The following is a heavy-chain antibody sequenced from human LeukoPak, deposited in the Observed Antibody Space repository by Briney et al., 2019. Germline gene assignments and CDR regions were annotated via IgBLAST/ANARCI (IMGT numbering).Heavy chain of an antibody. CDR2: IYYSGST. J-gene: IGHJ3*02. Sequence: PSETLPLTCTVSGGSISSYYWSWIRQPPGKGLEWIWYIYYSGSTNYNPSLKSRVTISVDTSKNQFSLKLSSVTAADTAAYYCARVHCSSTSCHRSAFDIWGQGTMVTVSS. CDR1: GGSISSYY. D-gene: IGHD2-2*01. V-gene: IGHV4-59*01. CDR3: ARVHCSSTSCHRSAFDI.